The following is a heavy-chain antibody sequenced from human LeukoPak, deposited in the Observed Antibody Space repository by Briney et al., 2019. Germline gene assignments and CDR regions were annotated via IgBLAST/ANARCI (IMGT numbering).Heavy chain of an antibody. Sequence: ASVKVSCKASGYTFTSYGISWVRQAPGQGLEWMGWISAYNGNTNYAQKLQGRVTMTTDTSTSTAYMELRSLRSDDTAVYYCARGTIEFADCDSLTCYSIPGNWFDPWGQGTLVTVSS. J-gene: IGHJ5*02. CDR3: ARGTIEFADCDSLTCYSIPGNWFDP. CDR2: ISAYNGNT. D-gene: IGHD2-21*02. CDR1: GYTFTSYG. V-gene: IGHV1-18*01.